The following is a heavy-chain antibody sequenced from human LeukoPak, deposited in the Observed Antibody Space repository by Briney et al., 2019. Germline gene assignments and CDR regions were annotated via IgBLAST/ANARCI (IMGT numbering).Heavy chain of an antibody. J-gene: IGHJ6*03. V-gene: IGHV1-8*02. CDR2: MNPNSGNT. Sequence: ASVKVSCKASGYTFTGYYMHWVRQAPGQGLEWMGWMNPNSGNTGYAQKFQGRVTMTRNTSISTAYMELSSLRSEDTAVYYCARRRGYCSGGSCPPMESGYYYYMDVWGKGTTVTVSS. CDR1: GYTFTGYY. CDR3: ARRRGYCSGGSCPPMESGYYYYMDV. D-gene: IGHD2-15*01.